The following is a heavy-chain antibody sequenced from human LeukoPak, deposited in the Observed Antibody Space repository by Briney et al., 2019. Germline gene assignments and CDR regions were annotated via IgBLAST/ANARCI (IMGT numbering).Heavy chain of an antibody. CDR2: IWYDGSNK. CDR1: GFTFSNYG. J-gene: IGHJ4*02. V-gene: IGHV3-33*01. D-gene: IGHD3-22*01. Sequence: GGSLRLSCAASGFTFSNYGMHWVRQAPGKGLEWVAVIWYDGSNKYYADSVRGRFTISRDNSKNTPYLQMNSLRAEDTAVYYCARDFDSRGYSPSYWGQGTLVTVSS. CDR3: ARDFDSRGYSPSY.